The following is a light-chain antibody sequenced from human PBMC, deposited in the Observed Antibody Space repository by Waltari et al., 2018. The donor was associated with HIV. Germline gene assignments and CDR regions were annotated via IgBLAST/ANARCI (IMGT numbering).Light chain of an antibody. CDR3: QQYSYWPPYT. V-gene: IGKV3-15*01. Sequence: IVLTQSPATLSVSPGARATPSCRASQSLSNNLAWYQQKFGQAPRLLIYAASTRATGIPARFSGSGSGTEFTLTISSLQSEDSAIYYCQQYSYWPPYTFGQGTKLEI. J-gene: IGKJ2*01. CDR2: AAS. CDR1: QSLSNN.